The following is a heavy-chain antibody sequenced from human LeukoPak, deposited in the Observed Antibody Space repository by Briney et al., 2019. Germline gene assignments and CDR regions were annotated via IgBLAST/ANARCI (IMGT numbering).Heavy chain of an antibody. CDR3: ARVPRVYVWGSYRSPYYFDY. Sequence: GASVKVSCKASGYTFTSYGISWVRQAPGQGLEWMGWISAYNGYTNYAQKLQGRVTMTTDTSTSTAYMELRSLRSDDTAVYYCARVPRVYVWGSYRSPYYFDYWGQGTLVTVSS. CDR1: GYTFTSYG. D-gene: IGHD3-16*02. CDR2: ISAYNGYT. V-gene: IGHV1-18*01. J-gene: IGHJ4*02.